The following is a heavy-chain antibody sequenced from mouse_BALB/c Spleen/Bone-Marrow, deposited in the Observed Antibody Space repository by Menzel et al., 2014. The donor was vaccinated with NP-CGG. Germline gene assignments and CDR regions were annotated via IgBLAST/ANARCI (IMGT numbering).Heavy chain of an antibody. CDR3: VRGNYGNYVDYFDF. V-gene: IGHV5-6-3*01. CDR2: INGNGGST. D-gene: IGHD2-1*01. CDR1: GFTFSNYG. Sequence: EVMLVESGGGLVRPGGSLKLSCAASGFTFSNYGMSWVRQTPDKRLELVATINGNGGSTYYPDSVKGRLTISRDTAKNTLYLQMSSLKSEETAMYYCVRGNYGNYVDYFDFWGQGTTLTVSS. J-gene: IGHJ2*01.